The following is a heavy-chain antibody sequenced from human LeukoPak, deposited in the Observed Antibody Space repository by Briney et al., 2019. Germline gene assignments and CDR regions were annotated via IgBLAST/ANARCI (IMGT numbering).Heavy chain of an antibody. D-gene: IGHD6-13*01. J-gene: IGHJ5*02. V-gene: IGHV4-39*01. CDR1: GGSISSYY. CDR3: ASNSRTGWFDP. CDR2: IYYSGST. Sequence: PSETLSLTCTVSGGSISSYYWGWIRQPPGKGLEWIGSIYYSGSTYYNPSLKSRVTISVDTSKNQFSLKLSSVTAADTAVYYCASNSRTGWFDPWGQGTLVTVSS.